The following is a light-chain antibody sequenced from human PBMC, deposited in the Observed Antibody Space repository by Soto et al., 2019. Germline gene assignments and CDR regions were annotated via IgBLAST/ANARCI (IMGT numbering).Light chain of an antibody. V-gene: IGKV1-5*03. CDR2: MAS. CDR1: QSISSW. CDR3: QHYNDYSRI. J-gene: IGKJ1*01. Sequence: DIQMTQSPSTLSASIGDRVTITCRASQSISSWLAWYQQKPGKAPKLLIYMASNLQSGVPSRFSGSGSGTECTLAISRLQPDDFATYFCQHYNDYSRIFGQGTKVEIK.